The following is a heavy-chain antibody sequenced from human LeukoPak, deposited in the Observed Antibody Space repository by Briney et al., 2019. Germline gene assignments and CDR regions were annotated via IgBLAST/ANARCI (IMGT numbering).Heavy chain of an antibody. CDR3: ARNHDSSIAARRGYYYYMDV. J-gene: IGHJ6*03. Sequence: ASVKVSCKASGYTFTSYYMHWVRQAPGQGLEWMGWTNPNSGGTNYAQKFQGRVTMTRDTSISTAYMELSRLRSDDTAVYYCARNHDSSIAARRGYYYYMDVWGKGTTVPVSS. CDR1: GYTFTSYY. D-gene: IGHD6-6*01. CDR2: TNPNSGGT. V-gene: IGHV1-2*02.